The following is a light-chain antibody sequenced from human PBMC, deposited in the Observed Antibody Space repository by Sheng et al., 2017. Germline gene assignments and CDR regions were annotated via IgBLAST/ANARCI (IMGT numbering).Light chain of an antibody. V-gene: IGKV3-20*01. Sequence: EIVLTQSPATLSLSPGARATLSCRASQSLTSYLNWYQLKPGQAPRLLIYDTSNRATGIPDRFSGSGSGTDFTLTISRLEPEDFAVYYCQQYGSSRTFGQGTKVEIK. J-gene: IGKJ1*01. CDR2: DTS. CDR3: QQYGSSRT. CDR1: QSLTSY.